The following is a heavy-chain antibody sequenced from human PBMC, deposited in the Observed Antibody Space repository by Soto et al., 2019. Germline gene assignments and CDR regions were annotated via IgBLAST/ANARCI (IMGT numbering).Heavy chain of an antibody. Sequence: PGGSLRLSCAASGFTFSDYYMSWIRQAPGKGLEWVSYISSSSSYTNYADSVKGRFTISRDNAKNSLYLQMNSLRAEDTAVYYCARVSLPSDIVVVPAANYFDYWGQGTLVTVSS. CDR3: ARVSLPSDIVVVPAANYFDY. D-gene: IGHD2-2*01. J-gene: IGHJ4*02. CDR2: ISSSSSYT. V-gene: IGHV3-11*06. CDR1: GFTFSDYY.